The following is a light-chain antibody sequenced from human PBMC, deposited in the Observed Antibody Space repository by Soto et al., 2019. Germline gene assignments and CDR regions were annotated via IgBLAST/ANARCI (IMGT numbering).Light chain of an antibody. J-gene: IGKJ1*01. CDR2: GAS. Sequence: IVMTQSPATLSVSPGERATLSCRASQTISENLVWYQQKPGQAPRLLIYGASSRATGIPDRFSGSGSGTDFTLTISRLEPEDFAVYYCQQYGSSPGTFGQGTKVDI. CDR3: QQYGSSPGT. CDR1: QTISEN. V-gene: IGKV3-20*01.